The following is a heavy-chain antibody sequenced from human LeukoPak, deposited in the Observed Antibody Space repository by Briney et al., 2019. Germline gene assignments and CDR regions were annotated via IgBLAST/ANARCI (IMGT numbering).Heavy chain of an antibody. D-gene: IGHD4-17*01. CDR2: IYYSGST. Sequence: SETLSLTCTVSGGSISSGGYYWSWVRQHPGKGLGWIGYIYYSGSTYYNPSLKSRVTISVDTSKNQFSLKLSSVTAADTAVYYCARARLTTAFDYWGQGTLVTVSS. J-gene: IGHJ4*02. CDR3: ARARLTTAFDY. CDR1: GGSISSGGYY. V-gene: IGHV4-31*03.